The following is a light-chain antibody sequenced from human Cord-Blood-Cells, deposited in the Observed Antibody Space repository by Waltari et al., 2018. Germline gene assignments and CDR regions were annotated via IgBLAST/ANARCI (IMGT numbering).Light chain of an antibody. CDR1: QSISRY. Sequence: DNQMTQSPSYLSASVADRVIITCRASQSISRYLNWYQQKLGKAPKVLIYATSSLQSGVPSSFSGSGSGTDFTLTINSLQPEDFATYYCQRSYSTPPYSLVQGTKLEI. V-gene: IGKV1-39*01. J-gene: IGKJ2*01. CDR3: QRSYSTPPYS. CDR2: ATS.